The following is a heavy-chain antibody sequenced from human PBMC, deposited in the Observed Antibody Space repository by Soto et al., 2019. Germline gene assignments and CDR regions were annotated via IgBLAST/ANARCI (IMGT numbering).Heavy chain of an antibody. CDR1: GGTFSSYA. CDR2: IIPIFGTA. CDR3: AREEDYGGNRYWYFDL. D-gene: IGHD4-17*01. V-gene: IGHV1-69*13. Sequence: GASVKVSCKASGGTFSSYAISWVRQAPGQGLEWMGGIIPIFGTANYAQKFQGRVTITADESTSTAYMELSSLRSEDTAVYYCAREEDYGGNRYWYFDLWGRGTLVTVS. J-gene: IGHJ2*01.